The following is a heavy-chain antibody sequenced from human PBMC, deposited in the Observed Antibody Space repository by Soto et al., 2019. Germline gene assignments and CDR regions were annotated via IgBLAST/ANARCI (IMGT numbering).Heavy chain of an antibody. V-gene: IGHV1-69*01. Sequence: QVQLVQSGAEVKKPGSSVKVSCKASGGTFSSYSINWVRQAPGQGLEWMGEIIPIFGTANYAQKFQGRVPSTADESTRTAYMELSSMRSEDTAVYYCARDGGRHSGGIDSWGQGTLVTVSS. CDR3: ARDGGRHSGGIDS. CDR1: GGTFSSYS. CDR2: IIPIFGTA. D-gene: IGHD1-26*01. J-gene: IGHJ4*02.